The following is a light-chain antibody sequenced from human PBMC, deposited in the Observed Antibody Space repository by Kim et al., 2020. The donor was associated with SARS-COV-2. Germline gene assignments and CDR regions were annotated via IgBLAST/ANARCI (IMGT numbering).Light chain of an antibody. CDR3: QQFQSYPYT. Sequence: DIQLTQSPSFLSASLGDRVTITCRASQGISSFLAWFQQKPGKAPEHLIYAASTLQSGAPSRFSGSGSGTEYSLTITGLQPEDFATYFCQQFQSYPYTFGQGTKLEI. V-gene: IGKV1-9*01. CDR1: QGISSF. J-gene: IGKJ2*01. CDR2: AAS.